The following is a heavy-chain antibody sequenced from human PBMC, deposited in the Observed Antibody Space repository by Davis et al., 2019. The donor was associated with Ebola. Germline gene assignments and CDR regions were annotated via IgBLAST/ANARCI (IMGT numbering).Heavy chain of an antibody. CDR1: GYTFTGYY. CDR2: INPNSGGT. D-gene: IGHD2-2*01. V-gene: IGHV1-2*04. J-gene: IGHJ3*02. Sequence: AASVKVSCKASGYTFTGYYMHWVRQAPGQGLEWMGWINPNSGGTNYAQKFQGWVTMTRDTSISTAYMELSRLRSDDTAVYYCARSDIVVVPAAHAFDIWGQGTMVTVSS. CDR3: ARSDIVVVPAAHAFDI.